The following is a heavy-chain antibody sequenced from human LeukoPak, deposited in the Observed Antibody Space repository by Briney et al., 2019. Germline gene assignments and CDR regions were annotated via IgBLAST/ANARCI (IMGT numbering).Heavy chain of an antibody. V-gene: IGHV3-13*04. J-gene: IGHJ4*02. CDR3: ARGADGFDY. CDR2: IGFTGDT. CDR1: GFTFSSYD. D-gene: IGHD6-13*01. Sequence: GGSLRLSCAASGFTFSSYDMHWVRQATGKGLEWVSGIGFTGDTYYAGSVKGRFTVSRENAKNSLYLQMNSLRAGDTAAYYCARGADGFDYWGQGTLVTVSS.